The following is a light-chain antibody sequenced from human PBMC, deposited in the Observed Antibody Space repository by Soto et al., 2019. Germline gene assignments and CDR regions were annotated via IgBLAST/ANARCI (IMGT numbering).Light chain of an antibody. CDR3: QVWDSISAHPHVV. J-gene: IGLJ2*01. CDR2: YDS. V-gene: IGLV3-21*04. Sequence: SYELTQPPSVSVAPGKTARISCGGNNIGIKSVHWYQQRPGQAPVMVIKYDSDRPSGIPERFSGSNSGDTATLTISRVEAGDEADYYCQVWDSISAHPHVVFGGGTQLTVL. CDR1: NIGIKS.